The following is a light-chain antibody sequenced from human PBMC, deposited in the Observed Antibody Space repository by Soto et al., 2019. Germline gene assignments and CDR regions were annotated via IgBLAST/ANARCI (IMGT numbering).Light chain of an antibody. Sequence: IVLTKYQDTLSLSPGKRATLSCRASQNISSYLIWYQQKPGQAPRLLIYDVSNRATGIPARFSGSGSGTDFTLTISSLEPEDFAVYYCQQRSNWPRTFCHVSNVDIK. CDR1: QNISSY. CDR3: QQRSNWPRT. V-gene: IGKV3-11*01. J-gene: IGKJ1*01. CDR2: DVS.